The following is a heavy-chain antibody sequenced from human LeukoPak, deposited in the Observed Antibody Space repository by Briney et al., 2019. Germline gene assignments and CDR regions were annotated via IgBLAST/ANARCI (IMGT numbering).Heavy chain of an antibody. Sequence: PGGSLRLSCAASGFTFSSYAMSWVRQAPGKGLEWVSAIGKSGETTYYADSVKGRFTISRDNSKNTLYLQLNSLRADDTAVFYCAQATAGRYEHWGQGTLVTVSS. CDR1: GFTFSSYA. J-gene: IGHJ1*01. CDR3: AQATAGRYEH. CDR2: IGKSGETT. D-gene: IGHD3-9*01. V-gene: IGHV3-23*01.